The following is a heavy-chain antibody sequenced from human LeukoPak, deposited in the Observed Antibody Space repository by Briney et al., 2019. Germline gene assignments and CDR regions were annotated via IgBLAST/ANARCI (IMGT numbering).Heavy chain of an antibody. CDR2: IKSETDGGTT. Sequence: PGGSLRLSCAASGFTFNNAWMTWVRQAPGKGLEWVGRIKSETDGGTTDYAAPVKGRFTISRDDSKSTVYLQMNNLKTEDTAVYYCTTAPGSNAYHWGQGTTVTVSS. D-gene: IGHD1-1*01. J-gene: IGHJ6*02. CDR1: GFTFNNAW. CDR3: TTAPGSNAYH. V-gene: IGHV3-15*01.